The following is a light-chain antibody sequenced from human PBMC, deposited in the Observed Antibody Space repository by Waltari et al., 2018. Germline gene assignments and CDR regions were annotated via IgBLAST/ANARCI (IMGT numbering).Light chain of an antibody. Sequence: DVVLAQSPLSLPVTLGQPASISCRSSQSLVYTDGNTYLNWFLQRPGQYPRRLISYVSNRNSGVPDRFSGSGSGTDFTLESSRVEAEDVGVYYCMQSRLWPWTLGQGTTVEIK. CDR1: QSLVYTDGNTY. CDR3: MQSRLWPWT. CDR2: YVS. J-gene: IGKJ1*01. V-gene: IGKV2-30*01.